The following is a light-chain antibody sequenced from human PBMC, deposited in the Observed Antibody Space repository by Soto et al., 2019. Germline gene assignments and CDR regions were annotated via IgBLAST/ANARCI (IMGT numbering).Light chain of an antibody. CDR2: GAS. Sequence: EIVITQSPATLSVSPGERATLCCRASQSVSSNLAWYQQKPGQAPRLLIYGASTRATGIPARFSGSGSGTEFTLTISSLQSEDFAVYYCQQYNNWPYTFGQGTKLELK. CDR3: QQYNNWPYT. J-gene: IGKJ2*01. V-gene: IGKV3-15*01. CDR1: QSVSSN.